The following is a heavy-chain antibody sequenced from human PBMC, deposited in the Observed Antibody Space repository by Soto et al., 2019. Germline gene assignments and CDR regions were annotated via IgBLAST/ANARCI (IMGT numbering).Heavy chain of an antibody. Sequence: QLQLQEPGSGLVKPSQTLSLTCAVSGGSVSSGVFSWNWIRQSPGQGLEWIGYVSHSGSPYYTASIRSRVTISLDKSTNQISLNLTSVTPADTAVYFCARGHYYYALGVWGPGTMVTVSS. CDR1: GGSVSSGVFS. CDR3: ARGHYYYALGV. CDR2: VSHSGSP. D-gene: IGHD3-16*01. V-gene: IGHV4-30-2*06. J-gene: IGHJ6*02.